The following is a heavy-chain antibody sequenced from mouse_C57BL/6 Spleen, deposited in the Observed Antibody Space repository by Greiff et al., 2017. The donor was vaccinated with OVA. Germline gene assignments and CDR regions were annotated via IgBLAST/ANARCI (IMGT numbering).Heavy chain of an antibody. CDR3: ASRFCYGSSFDY. V-gene: IGHV1-61*01. Sequence: QVQLQQPGAELVRPGSSVKLSCKASGYTFTSYWMDWVKQRPGQGLEWIGNIYPSDSETHYNQKFKDKATLTVDKSSSTAYMQLSSLTSEDSAVYYCASRFCYGSSFDYWGQGTTLTVSS. CDR1: GYTFTSYW. J-gene: IGHJ2*01. CDR2: IYPSDSET. D-gene: IGHD1-1*01.